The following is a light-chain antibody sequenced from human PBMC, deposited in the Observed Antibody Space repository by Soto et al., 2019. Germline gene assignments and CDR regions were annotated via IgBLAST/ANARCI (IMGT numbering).Light chain of an antibody. V-gene: IGKV3-20*01. J-gene: IGKJ1*01. CDR2: GAS. CDR1: QSVSSTY. Sequence: VLTQSPDTLSLSPGERATLSCRASQSVSSTYLAWYQQKPGQAPRLLIYGASRRATDIPDRFSGSGSGTDFTLTISRLEPEDFPVYYCQQYGTSPRTFGQGTRVEIK. CDR3: QQYGTSPRT.